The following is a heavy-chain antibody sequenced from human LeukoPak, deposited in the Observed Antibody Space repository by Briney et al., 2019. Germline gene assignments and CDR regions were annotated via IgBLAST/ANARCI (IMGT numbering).Heavy chain of an antibody. Sequence: SGTLSLTCGVSGGSISNTNWWSWVRQPPGQGLEWIGEISLSGLTNYNPSLKSRVTVSLDKSKNHFSLNLTSVTAADTAVYYCSRENGAFSPFGYWGQGTLVTVPS. CDR1: GGSISNTNW. CDR3: SRENGAFSPFGY. D-gene: IGHD2-8*01. V-gene: IGHV4-4*02. CDR2: ISLSGLT. J-gene: IGHJ4*02.